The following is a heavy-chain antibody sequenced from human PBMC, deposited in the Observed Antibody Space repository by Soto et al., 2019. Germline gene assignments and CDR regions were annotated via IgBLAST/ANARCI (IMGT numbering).Heavy chain of an antibody. CDR2: IYHSGST. J-gene: IGHJ4*02. CDR3: ARDSVGDTAMDY. V-gene: IGHV4-59*12. Sequence: SETLSLTCTVSGGSISRYYWSCIRQPPGKGLEWIGQIYHSGSTNYNPSLKSRVTISVHTSKSQFSLELSSVPVADTAIYYCARDSVGDTAMDYWGQGTLVTVSS. CDR1: GGSISRYY. D-gene: IGHD1-26*01.